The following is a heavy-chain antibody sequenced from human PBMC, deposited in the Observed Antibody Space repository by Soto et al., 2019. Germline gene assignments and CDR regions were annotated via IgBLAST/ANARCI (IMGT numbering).Heavy chain of an antibody. V-gene: IGHV4-39*01. D-gene: IGHD3-10*01. CDR1: GASVSRIGFH. Sequence: KASETLSLTCAVSGASVSRIGFHWGWIRRPPGQGLEWIGSIYDAGTTFYNPSLKGRVTISADTSKNHFSLRLSSVTAADTAVYYCARRGSGHTFDYWGQGTLVTVSS. J-gene: IGHJ4*02. CDR3: ARRGSGHTFDY. CDR2: IYDAGTT.